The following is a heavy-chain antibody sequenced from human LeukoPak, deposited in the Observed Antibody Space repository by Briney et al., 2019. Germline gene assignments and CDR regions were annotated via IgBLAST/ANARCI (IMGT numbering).Heavy chain of an antibody. J-gene: IGHJ4*02. Sequence: PGGSLRLSWAASGFTFRSYAMSWVRKAQGRRLESVSGKSGSDGGTYYADAVKGRFTISRDNAKNSLYLQMNSLRAEDTAVYYCARDQRYCSSSSCPWEPFDYWGQGTLVTVSS. CDR2: KSGSDGGT. CDR1: GFTFRSYA. D-gene: IGHD2-2*01. V-gene: IGHV3-23*01. CDR3: ARDQRYCSSSSCPWEPFDY.